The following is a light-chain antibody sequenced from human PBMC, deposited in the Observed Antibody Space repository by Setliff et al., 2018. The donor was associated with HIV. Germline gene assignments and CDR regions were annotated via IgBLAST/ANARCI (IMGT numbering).Light chain of an antibody. V-gene: IGLV2-23*02. J-gene: IGLJ1*01. CDR2: SVS. Sequence: ALTQPASVSGAPGQSITISCTGTSSDVGSYNLVSWYQQHPNKAPKLVIYSVSKRPSGVSNRFSGSKSDNTASLTISGLQAEDEADYYCCSYAGRSTYVFGTGTKVTVL. CDR3: CSYAGRSTYV. CDR1: SSDVGSYNL.